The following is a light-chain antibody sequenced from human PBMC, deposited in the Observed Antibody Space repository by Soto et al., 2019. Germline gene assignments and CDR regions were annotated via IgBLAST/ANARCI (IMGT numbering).Light chain of an antibody. CDR3: SSYTSRGTLV. J-gene: IGLJ1*01. V-gene: IGLV2-14*01. CDR1: SSDVGGYNY. CDR2: DVS. Sequence: QSVLTQPRSVSGSPGQSVTISCTGTSSDVGGYNYVSWYQQHPGKAPKLMIYDVSNRPSGVSNRFSGSKSDYTASLTISGLQAEDEADYYCSSYTSRGTLVFGTGTKVTVL.